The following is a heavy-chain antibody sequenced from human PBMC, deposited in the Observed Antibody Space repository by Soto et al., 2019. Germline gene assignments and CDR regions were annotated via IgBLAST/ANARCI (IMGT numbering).Heavy chain of an antibody. CDR1: GFTFTRYS. J-gene: IGHJ4*02. CDR2: ISSTTNYI. V-gene: IGHV3-21*06. Sequence: GGSLRLSCAASGFTFTRYSMNWVRQAPGKGLEWVSSISSTTNYIYYGDSMKVRFTISIDNAKNSLYLEMNSLRAEDTAVYYCARESEDRTSNFYXWGQVTLFTVSX. CDR3: ARESEDRTSNFYX.